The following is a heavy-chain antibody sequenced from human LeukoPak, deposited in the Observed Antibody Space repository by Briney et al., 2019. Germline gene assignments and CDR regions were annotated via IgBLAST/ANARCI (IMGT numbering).Heavy chain of an antibody. CDR2: IYSGGST. J-gene: IGHJ5*02. D-gene: IGHD2-21*01. V-gene: IGHV3-53*05. Sequence: GGSLRLSCAASGFTVSSNYMSWVRQAPGKGLEWVSVIYSGGSTYYADSVKGRFTISRDNSKNTLYLQMNSLRSEDTAVYYCATGTRHSWFDPWGQGTLVTVSS. CDR3: ATGTRHSWFDP. CDR1: GFTVSSNY.